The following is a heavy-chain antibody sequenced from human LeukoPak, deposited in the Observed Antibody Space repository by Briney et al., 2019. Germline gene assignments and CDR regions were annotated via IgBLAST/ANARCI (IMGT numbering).Heavy chain of an antibody. J-gene: IGHJ4*02. CDR2: INHSGIT. V-gene: IGHV4-34*01. CDR1: GGSFSGYY. CDR3: ARLRAHAYNYGFDY. Sequence: SETLSLTCAVYGGSFSGYYWSWIRQPPGRGLEWIGEINHSGITNYNASLKSRVTISVDTSKNQFSLRLSSVTAADTAVYFCARLRAHAYNYGFDYWGQGALVTVSS. D-gene: IGHD5-24*01.